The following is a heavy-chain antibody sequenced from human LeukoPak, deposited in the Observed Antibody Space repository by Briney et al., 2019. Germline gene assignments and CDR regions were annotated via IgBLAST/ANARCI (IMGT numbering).Heavy chain of an antibody. CDR2: IFDSGST. D-gene: IGHD2-15*01. CDR3: ATPDLRNCSGGSCYYFDY. CDR1: GGSISSSSYY. V-gene: IGHV4-39*01. Sequence: PSETMSLTCSVSGGSISSSSYYWGWLRQPPGKGLEWIGSIFDSGSTHHNPSLKSRVTISVDTSKNQFSLKLRSVTAADTAVYYCATPDLRNCSGGSCYYFDYWGQGTLVTVSS. J-gene: IGHJ4*02.